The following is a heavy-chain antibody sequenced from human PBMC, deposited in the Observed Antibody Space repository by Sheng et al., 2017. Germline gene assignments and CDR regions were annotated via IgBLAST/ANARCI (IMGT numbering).Heavy chain of an antibody. CDR3: VKEGSPYYGLNWFDP. J-gene: IGHJ5*02. Sequence: EVQLVESGGGLVQPGGSLRLSCAASGFTLRIYAMSWVRQAPGKGLDWVSTLSSSGGDTYYADSVKGRFTISRDNSKDTLYLQMNSLRAEDTAVYYCVKEGSPYYGLNWFDPWGQGTLVTVSS. CDR1: GFTLRIYA. CDR2: LSSSGGDT. V-gene: IGHV3-23*04. D-gene: IGHD3-10*01.